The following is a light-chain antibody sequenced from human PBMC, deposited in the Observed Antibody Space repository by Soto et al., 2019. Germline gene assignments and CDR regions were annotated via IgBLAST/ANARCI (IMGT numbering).Light chain of an antibody. Sequence: EIVLTQSPGTLSLSPGERATLSCRASQSVSSSYLAWYQQKPGQAPRLLIYGASSRATGIPARFSGSGFGTDYTLTISSLEPEDFAVYYCQQRSKWRTFGQGTKVDIK. CDR2: GAS. J-gene: IGKJ1*01. V-gene: IGKV3D-20*02. CDR1: QSVSSSY. CDR3: QQRSKWRT.